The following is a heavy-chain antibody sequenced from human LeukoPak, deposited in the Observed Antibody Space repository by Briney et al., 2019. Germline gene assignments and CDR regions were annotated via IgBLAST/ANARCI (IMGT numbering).Heavy chain of an antibody. J-gene: IGHJ4*02. CDR3: GKEVERHFDLKY. V-gene: IGHV3-23*01. Sequence: GGSLRLSCAASGFTSGIYAVSWVRQAPGKGLEWVSAFSGGGDSYYADPVKGRFTISRDNSKKILYLQVNSLRAEDTAVYYCGKEVERHFDLKYWGQGTLVTVSS. CDR2: FSGGGDS. CDR1: GFTSGIYA.